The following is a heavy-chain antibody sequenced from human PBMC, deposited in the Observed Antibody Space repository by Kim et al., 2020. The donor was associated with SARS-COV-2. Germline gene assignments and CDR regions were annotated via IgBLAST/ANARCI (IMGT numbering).Heavy chain of an antibody. V-gene: IGHV3-48*03. J-gene: IGHJ6*02. CDR2: ISISGSTI. CDR3: ARVGLITMIVYYYGMDV. CDR1: GFTFSSYE. Sequence: GGSLRLSCAASGFTFSSYEMNWVRQAPGTGLEWVSYISISGSTIYYADSGKGRFTISRDNAKNSLYLQMKSLRAEDTAVYYCARVGLITMIVYYYGMDVWGQVTTVTVS. D-gene: IGHD3-22*01.